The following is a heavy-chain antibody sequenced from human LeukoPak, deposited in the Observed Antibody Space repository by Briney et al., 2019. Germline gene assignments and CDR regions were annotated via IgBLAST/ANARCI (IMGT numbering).Heavy chain of an antibody. CDR3: ARVGGTYYYDSSGSIDY. CDR2: IYYSGST. V-gene: IGHV4-30-4*01. Sequence: SQTLSLTCTVSGGSISIGDYYWSWIRQPPGKGVEWIGYIYYSGSTYYNPSLKSRVTISVDTSKNQFSLKLSSVTAADTAVYYCARVGGTYYYDSSGSIDYWGQGTLVTVSS. D-gene: IGHD3-22*01. J-gene: IGHJ4*02. CDR1: GGSISIGDYY.